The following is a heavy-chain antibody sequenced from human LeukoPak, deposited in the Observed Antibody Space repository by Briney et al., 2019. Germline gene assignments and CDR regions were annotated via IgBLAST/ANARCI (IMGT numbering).Heavy chain of an antibody. Sequence: PSETLSLTCTVSGASISSHHWSWIRLTPGKGLEWIGYIYYTGSTNYNPSLKSRVTISADTSRNQFSLKLDSVTAADTAVYYCARDAGFYDSSGYSFSFFDYWGQGTLVTVSS. J-gene: IGHJ4*02. V-gene: IGHV4-59*11. CDR2: IYYTGST. CDR1: GASISSHH. D-gene: IGHD3-22*01. CDR3: ARDAGFYDSSGYSFSFFDY.